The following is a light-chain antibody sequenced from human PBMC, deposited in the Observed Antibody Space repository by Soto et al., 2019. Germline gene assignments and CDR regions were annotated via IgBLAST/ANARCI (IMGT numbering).Light chain of an antibody. V-gene: IGKV3-20*01. CDR2: GAS. J-gene: IGKJ1*01. CDR1: QTVSTS. Sequence: EIVMTQSPATLSVSTGERATLSCRASQTVSTSLAWYQQKPGRAPRLLIYGASNRATGIPDRFSGSGSGTDFTLTISRLEPEDFAVYYCQQYGSSGTFGQGTKVDIK. CDR3: QQYGSSGT.